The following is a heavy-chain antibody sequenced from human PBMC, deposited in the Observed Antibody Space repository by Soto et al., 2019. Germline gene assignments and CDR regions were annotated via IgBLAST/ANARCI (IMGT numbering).Heavy chain of an antibody. CDR2: ISSSSNYI. CDR3: ARDLVGATI. CDR1: GFTISSYS. V-gene: IGHV3-21*01. J-gene: IGHJ4*02. Sequence: EMQLVESGGGLVKPGGSLRLSCAASGFTISSYSMNWVRQAPGKGLEWVSSISSSSNYIYYADSVKGRFTISRDNAKNSLYLQMNSLRAEDTAVYYCARDLVGATIWGQGTLVTVSS. D-gene: IGHD1-26*01.